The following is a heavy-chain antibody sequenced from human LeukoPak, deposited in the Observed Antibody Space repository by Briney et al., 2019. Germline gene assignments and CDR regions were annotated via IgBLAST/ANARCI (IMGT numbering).Heavy chain of an antibody. J-gene: IGHJ4*02. D-gene: IGHD4-17*01. CDR1: GGTFSSYA. CDR2: IIPIFGTA. Sequence: SVKVSCKASGGTFSSYAISWVRQAPGQGLEWIGRIIPIFGTANYAQKFQGRVTITTDESTSTAYMELSSLRSEDTAVYYCAREELGHDYGDPTSHFDYWGQGTLVSVSS. CDR3: AREELGHDYGDPTSHFDY. V-gene: IGHV1-69*05.